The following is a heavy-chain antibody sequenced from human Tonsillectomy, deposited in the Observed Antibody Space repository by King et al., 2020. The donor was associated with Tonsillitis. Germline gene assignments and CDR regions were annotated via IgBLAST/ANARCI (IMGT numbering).Heavy chain of an antibody. V-gene: IGHV4-38-2*02. CDR2: IYHSGST. CDR1: GYSISSGYY. J-gene: IGHJ4*02. Sequence: VQLQESGPGLVKPSETLSLTCTVSGYSISSGYYWGWIRQPPGKGLEWIGSIYHSGSTYDNPSLKSRVTISVDTSKNQFSLKLRSVTAADTAVYYCARERGGNSYVNYWGQGTLVSVSS. CDR3: ARERGGNSYVNY. D-gene: IGHD3-16*01.